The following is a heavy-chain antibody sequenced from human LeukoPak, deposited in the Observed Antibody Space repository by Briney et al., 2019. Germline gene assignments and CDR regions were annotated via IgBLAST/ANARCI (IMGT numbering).Heavy chain of an antibody. CDR2: IYSGGST. CDR1: GFTVSSNY. D-gene: IGHD5-12*01. J-gene: IGHJ4*02. Sequence: HPGGSLRLSCAASGFTVSSNYMSWVRQAPGKGLEWVSVIYSGGSTYYADSVKGRLTISRDNSKNTLYLQMNSLRAEDTAVYYCARDQYGYGGNYFDYWGQGTLVTVSS. CDR3: ARDQYGYGGNYFDY. V-gene: IGHV3-53*01.